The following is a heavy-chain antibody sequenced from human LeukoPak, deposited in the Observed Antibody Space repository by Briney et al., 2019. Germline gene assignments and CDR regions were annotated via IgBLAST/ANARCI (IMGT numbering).Heavy chain of an antibody. V-gene: IGHV3-66*01. J-gene: IGHJ6*02. CDR2: IYSAGST. CDR1: GFXVSSNC. CDR3: ATLNRRDGYQTNYYYYGMDV. Sequence: GALRLSCAASGFXVSSNCMSWVRPAPGKGLEWVSVIYSAGSTYYADSVKGRFTISRDTSNSTLYLQMNSLRAEDTAVYYCATLNRRDGYQTNYYYYGMDVWGQGTTVTVSS. D-gene: IGHD5-24*01.